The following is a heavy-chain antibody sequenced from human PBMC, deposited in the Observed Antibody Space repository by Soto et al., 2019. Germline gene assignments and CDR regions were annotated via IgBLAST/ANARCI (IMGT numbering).Heavy chain of an antibody. D-gene: IGHD3-10*02. V-gene: IGHV3-64D*06. CDR1: GFIFSSCA. J-gene: IGHJ4*02. Sequence: GGSLRLSCSASGFIFSSCAMHWVRQAPGKGLEYVSGITSDGDNIYHADSVKGRFTISRDNSKNTLYLQMSSLRVEDTAVYYCVKGNQLLRYYFEYWGQGTLVTVSS. CDR3: VKGNQLLRYYFEY. CDR2: ITSDGDNI.